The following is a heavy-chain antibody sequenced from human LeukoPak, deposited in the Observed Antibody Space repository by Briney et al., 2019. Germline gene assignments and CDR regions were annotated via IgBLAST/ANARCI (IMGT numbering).Heavy chain of an antibody. J-gene: IGHJ4*02. CDR1: GFTFSDHY. CDR3: ATTFYDESY. Sequence: PGGSLRLSCAASGFTFSDHYMDWVRQAPGKGLEWVGRTRNKANSYTTEYAASVKGRFTISRDDSKNSLYLQMNSLKTEDTAVYYCATTFYDESYWGQGTLVTVSS. V-gene: IGHV3-72*01. D-gene: IGHD2/OR15-2a*01. CDR2: TRNKANSYTT.